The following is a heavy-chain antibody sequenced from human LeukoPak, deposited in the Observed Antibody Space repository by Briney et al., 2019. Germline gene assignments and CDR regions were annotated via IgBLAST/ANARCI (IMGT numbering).Heavy chain of an antibody. Sequence: SETLSLTCAVYGGSFSGYYWSWIRQPPGKGLEWIGEINHSGSTNYNPSLKSRVTISVDTSKNQFSLKLSSVTAADTAVYYCARGVSYYYYYMDVWGKGTTVTVSS. D-gene: IGHD3-16*01. CDR2: INHSGST. J-gene: IGHJ6*03. CDR1: GGSFSGYY. V-gene: IGHV4-34*01. CDR3: ARGVSYYYYYMDV.